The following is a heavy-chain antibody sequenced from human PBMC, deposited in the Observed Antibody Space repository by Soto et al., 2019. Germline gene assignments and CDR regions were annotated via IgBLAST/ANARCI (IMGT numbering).Heavy chain of an antibody. CDR2: ISGSGGST. CDR1: GFTFSSYA. J-gene: IGHJ5*02. V-gene: IGHV3-23*01. CDR3: AKDLDGDPTHVGWFDP. Sequence: GGSLRLSCAASGFTFSSYAMSWVRQAPGKGLEWVSAISGSGGSTYYADSVKGRFTISRDNSKNTLYLQMNSLRAEDTAVYYCAKDLDGDPTHVGWFDPWGQGTLVTVSS. D-gene: IGHD4-17*01.